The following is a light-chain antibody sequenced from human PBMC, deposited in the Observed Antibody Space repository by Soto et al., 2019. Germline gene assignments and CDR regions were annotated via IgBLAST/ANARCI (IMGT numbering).Light chain of an antibody. CDR2: RND. CDR1: SSNIGSNF. CDR3: AAWDDNLSVV. Sequence: QSVLTQPPSASGSPGQRVTISCSGSSSNIGSNFVYWYQQLPGTAPKLLIYRNDQRPSGVPDRFSGSKSGTSASLAISGLRSEDEADYYCAAWDDNLSVVFGGGTKVTVL. J-gene: IGLJ2*01. V-gene: IGLV1-47*01.